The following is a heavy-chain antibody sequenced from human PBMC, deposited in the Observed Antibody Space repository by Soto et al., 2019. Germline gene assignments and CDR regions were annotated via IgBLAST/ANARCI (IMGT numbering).Heavy chain of an antibody. V-gene: IGHV3-53*01. Sequence: PGGSLRLSWAASGFSVSVNYMSWVRQAPGKGLECVSVVYSGGSTYYTDSVKGRFTISRDNSRNTVLLQMNSLRAEDTAVYYCASLFRISPRYFDLWGRGTLVTVSS. CDR1: GFSVSVNY. J-gene: IGHJ2*01. D-gene: IGHD2-21*01. CDR3: ASLFRISPRYFDL. CDR2: VYSGGST.